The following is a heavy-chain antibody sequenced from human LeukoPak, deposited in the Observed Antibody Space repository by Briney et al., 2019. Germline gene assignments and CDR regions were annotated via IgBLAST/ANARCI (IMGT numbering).Heavy chain of an antibody. CDR1: GFTFSDHY. CDR2: TRNKANSYTT. J-gene: IGHJ4*02. V-gene: IGHV3-72*01. Sequence: GGSLRLSCAASGFTFSDHYMDWVRQAPGKGLEWVGRTRNKANSYTTEYAASVKGRFTISRDDSKNSLYLQMNSLKTEDTAVYYCAREGILTGWTFDYWGQGILVTVSS. D-gene: IGHD3-9*01. CDR3: AREGILTGWTFDY.